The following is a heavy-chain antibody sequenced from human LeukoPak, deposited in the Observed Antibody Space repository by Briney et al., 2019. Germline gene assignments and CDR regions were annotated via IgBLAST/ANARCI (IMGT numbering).Heavy chain of an antibody. D-gene: IGHD4-23*01. J-gene: IGHJ5*02. CDR2: INPNSGGT. Sequence: GASVKVSCKASGYTFTGYYMHWVRQAPGQGLEWMGWINPNSGGTNYAQKFQGRVTMTRDTSISTAYMELSRLRSDDTAVYYCARPLGYDYGGNIWFDPWGQGTLVTVSS. V-gene: IGHV1-2*02. CDR1: GYTFTGYY. CDR3: ARPLGYDYGGNIWFDP.